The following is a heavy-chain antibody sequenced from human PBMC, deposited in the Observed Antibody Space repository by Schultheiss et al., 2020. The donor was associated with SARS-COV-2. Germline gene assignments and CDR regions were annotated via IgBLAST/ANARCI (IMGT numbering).Heavy chain of an antibody. CDR2: INSDGSST. CDR1: GFTFSSYW. D-gene: IGHD3-9*01. J-gene: IGHJ6*02. Sequence: GGSLRLSCAASGFTFSSYWMHWVRQAPGKGLVWVSRINSDGSSTSYADSVKGRFTISRDNAKNSLYLQMNSLRAEDTALYYCAKDAGRGDILTDYYYYGMDVWGQGTTVTVSS. V-gene: IGHV3-74*01. CDR3: AKDAGRGDILTDYYYYGMDV.